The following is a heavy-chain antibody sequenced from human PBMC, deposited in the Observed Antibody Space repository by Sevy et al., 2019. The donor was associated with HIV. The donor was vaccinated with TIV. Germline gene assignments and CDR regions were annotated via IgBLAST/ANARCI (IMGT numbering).Heavy chain of an antibody. CDR2: INPNSGGT. CDR3: ARDGFGSRSYFDY. V-gene: IGHV1-2*02. J-gene: IGHJ4*02. CDR1: GYTFTGYY. Sequence: ASVKVSCKASGYTFTGYYIHWVRQAPGQGLEWMGWINPNSGGTNYAQKFQGRVTMTRDTSISTAYMELSRLRSDDTAVYYCARDGFGSRSYFDYWGQGTLVTVSS. D-gene: IGHD3-16*01.